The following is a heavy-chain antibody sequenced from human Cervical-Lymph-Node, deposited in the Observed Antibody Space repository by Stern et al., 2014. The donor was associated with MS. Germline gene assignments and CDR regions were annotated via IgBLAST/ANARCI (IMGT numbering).Heavy chain of an antibody. V-gene: IGHV2-5*01. CDR3: YMDPMF. D-gene: IGHD2-2*03. CDR2: IYWKCDE. J-gene: IGHJ4*02. CDR1: GFSLNTNGVG. Sequence: QVTLRESGPTLEKPTQTLTLTCTFSGFSLNTNGVGVGRVRQPPGKALQWLALIYWKCDERYSPSLKSRLTITKDTSKNQVVLTMTNMDPVGTATYYCYMDPMFWGQGTLVTVSS.